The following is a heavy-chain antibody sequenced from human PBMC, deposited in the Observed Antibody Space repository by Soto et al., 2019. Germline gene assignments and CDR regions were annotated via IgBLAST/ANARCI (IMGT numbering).Heavy chain of an antibody. CDR3: ARVRAAAGDGPYYFDY. CDR1: GYTFTGYY. CDR2: INPNSGGT. D-gene: IGHD6-13*01. Sequence: ASVKVSCKASGYTFTGYYMHWVRQAPGQGLEWMGWINPNSGGTNYAQKFQGWVTMTRDTSISTAYMELSRLRSDDTAVYYCARVRAAAGDGPYYFDYWGQGTLVTVSS. J-gene: IGHJ4*02. V-gene: IGHV1-2*04.